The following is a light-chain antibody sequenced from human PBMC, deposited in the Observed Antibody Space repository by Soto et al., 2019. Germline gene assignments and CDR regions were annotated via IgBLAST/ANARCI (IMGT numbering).Light chain of an antibody. V-gene: IGKV1-5*03. CDR1: QSISSW. CDR2: KAT. Sequence: DIQMTQSPSTLSASVVDRVTIPCRASQSISSWLAWYQQKPGKAPKLLIYKATSLQSGVPSRFSGSGSGTEFTLTISTLQPDEFATYYCQHYTLYSASFGPGTKVDIK. CDR3: QHYTLYSAS. J-gene: IGKJ3*01.